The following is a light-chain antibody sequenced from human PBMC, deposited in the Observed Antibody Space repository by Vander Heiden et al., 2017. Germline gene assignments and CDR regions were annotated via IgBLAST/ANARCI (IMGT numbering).Light chain of an antibody. CDR1: SSNIGSNT. CDR3: AAWDDSLNGVV. V-gene: IGLV1-44*01. Sequence: QSVLPQPPPASGTPGQRVTYSCSGSSSNIGSNTVNWYQQLPGTAPKLLIYSNNQRPSGVPDRFSGSKSGTSASLAISGLQSEDEADYYCAAWDDSLNGVVFSGGTKLTVL. CDR2: SNN. J-gene: IGLJ2*01.